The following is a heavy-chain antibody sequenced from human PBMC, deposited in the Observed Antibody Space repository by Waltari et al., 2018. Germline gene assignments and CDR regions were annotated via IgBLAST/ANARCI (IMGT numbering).Heavy chain of an antibody. V-gene: IGHV4-59*01. Sequence: QVQLLESGPGLVKPSETLSLTCTVSGGSITSYYWTWIRQPPGKGLDWIGNSHYSGSTSYKPSLKSRVTMSLDTSKSKFSLKLNSVTAADTAVYYCLAGRAGEPFDYWGQGTLVTVSS. D-gene: IGHD6-19*01. CDR3: LAGRAGEPFDY. J-gene: IGHJ4*02. CDR2: SHYSGST. CDR1: GGSITSYY.